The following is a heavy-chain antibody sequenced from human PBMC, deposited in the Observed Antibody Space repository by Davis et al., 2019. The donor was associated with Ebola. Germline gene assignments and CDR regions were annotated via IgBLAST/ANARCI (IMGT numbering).Heavy chain of an antibody. Sequence: GGSLRLSCTDSVIPFSSYAMTWVRQAPGKGLEWFSAISGSGGSTYYADSVKGRFTISRDNSKKTLYLQMNSLRAEDTAVYYCAKSGLSFGVVKYHYGMDVWGKGTTVTVSS. CDR3: AKSGLSFGVVKYHYGMDV. CDR1: VIPFSSYA. CDR2: ISGSGGST. J-gene: IGHJ6*04. D-gene: IGHD3-3*01. V-gene: IGHV3-23*01.